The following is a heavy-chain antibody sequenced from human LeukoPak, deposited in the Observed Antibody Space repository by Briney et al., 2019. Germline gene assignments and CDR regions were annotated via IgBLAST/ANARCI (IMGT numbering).Heavy chain of an antibody. D-gene: IGHD5-18*01. CDR2: IKQDGSEK. V-gene: IGHV3-7*01. CDR3: ARDGYSYGFYYFDY. Sequence: ETLSLTCAVSGDSISSSKWWSWVRQSPGKGLEWVANIKQDGSEKYYVDSVKGRFTISRDNAKNSLYLQMNSLRAEDTAVYYCARDGYSYGFYYFDYWGQGTLVTVSS. CDR1: GDSISSSKW. J-gene: IGHJ4*02.